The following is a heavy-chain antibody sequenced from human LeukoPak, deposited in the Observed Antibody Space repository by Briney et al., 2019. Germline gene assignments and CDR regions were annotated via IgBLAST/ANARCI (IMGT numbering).Heavy chain of an antibody. CDR1: RDSFRAAS. J-gene: IGHJ5*02. CDR2: IRYDGSDK. D-gene: IGHD3-22*01. V-gene: IGHV3-30*02. CDR3: AKGPSYIDSTGYYCYT. Sequence: GGSLRLSSAPPRDSFRAASIYSVWQAPRKGLEWVAYIRYDGSDKYYADSVKGRFTISRENSKNTLFLPMSGLRNEDTAVYYCAKGPSYIDSTGYYCYTWGRGTAVTVSS.